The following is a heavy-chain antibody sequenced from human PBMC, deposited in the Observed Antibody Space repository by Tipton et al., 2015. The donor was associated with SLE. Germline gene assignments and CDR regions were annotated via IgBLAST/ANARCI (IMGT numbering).Heavy chain of an antibody. CDR3: ARDLTGLGFDY. Sequence: TLSLTCAVYGGSFSGYYWSWIRQPPGKGLEWIGEINHSGSTDYNSSLKSRVTISVDTSKNQFSLKLSSVTAADTAVYYCARDLTGLGFDYWGQGTLVTVSS. V-gene: IGHV4-34*01. J-gene: IGHJ4*02. CDR1: GGSFSGYY. CDR2: INHSGST. D-gene: IGHD1-20*01.